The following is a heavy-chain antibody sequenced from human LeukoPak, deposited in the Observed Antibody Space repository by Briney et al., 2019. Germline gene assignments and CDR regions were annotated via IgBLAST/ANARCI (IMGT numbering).Heavy chain of an antibody. D-gene: IGHD6-6*01. V-gene: IGHV3-7*03. CDR1: GFIFSNYW. Sequence: PGGSLRLSCAASGFIFSNYWMSWVRQAPGKGLEWVANIKQDGTEKDYVASVRGRFTISRDNAKNSLYLQVNSLRAEDTAVYYCARVYSSSSGKNAFDIWGQGTMVTVSS. CDR3: ARVYSSSSGKNAFDI. CDR2: IKQDGTEK. J-gene: IGHJ3*02.